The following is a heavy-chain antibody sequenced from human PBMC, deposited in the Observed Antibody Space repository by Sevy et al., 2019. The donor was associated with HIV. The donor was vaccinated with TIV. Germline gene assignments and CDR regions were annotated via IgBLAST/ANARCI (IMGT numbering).Heavy chain of an antibody. CDR2: ISSSSSYI. Sequence: GALRLSFAASGFTFSSYSMNWVRQAPGKGLEWVSSISSSSSYIYYADSVKGRFTISRDNAKNSLYLQMNSLRAEDTALYYCARVPAYYYDSSGYHFDYWGQGTLVTVSS. J-gene: IGHJ4*02. CDR3: ARVPAYYYDSSGYHFDY. V-gene: IGHV3-21*01. D-gene: IGHD3-22*01. CDR1: GFTFSSYS.